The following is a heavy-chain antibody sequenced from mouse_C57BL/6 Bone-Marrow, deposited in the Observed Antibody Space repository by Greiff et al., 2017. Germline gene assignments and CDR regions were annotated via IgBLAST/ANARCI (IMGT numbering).Heavy chain of an antibody. CDR1: GYSITSGYD. Sequence: EVKVIESGPGMVKPSQSLSLTCTVTGYSITSGYDWHWIRHFPGNKLEWMGYISYSGSTNYNPSLKSRISITHDTSKNPFFLKWNSVTTEDTATYECAREGTTVVAPGVGVWGTGTTVTVSS. V-gene: IGHV3-1*01. CDR2: ISYSGST. CDR3: AREGTTVVAPGVGV. J-gene: IGHJ1*03. D-gene: IGHD1-1*01.